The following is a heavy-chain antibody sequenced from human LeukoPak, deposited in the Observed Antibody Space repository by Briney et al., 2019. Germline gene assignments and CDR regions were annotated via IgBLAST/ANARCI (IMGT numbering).Heavy chain of an antibody. CDR2: IIPIFGTA. V-gene: IGHV1-69*13. J-gene: IGHJ5*02. Sequence: ASVKVSCKASGGTFSSYAISWVRQAPGQGLEWMGGIIPIFGTANYAQTFQGRVTITADESTSTAYMELSSLRSEDTAVYYCARDRVMVRGATNWFDPWGQGTLVTVSS. D-gene: IGHD3-10*01. CDR1: GGTFSSYA. CDR3: ARDRVMVRGATNWFDP.